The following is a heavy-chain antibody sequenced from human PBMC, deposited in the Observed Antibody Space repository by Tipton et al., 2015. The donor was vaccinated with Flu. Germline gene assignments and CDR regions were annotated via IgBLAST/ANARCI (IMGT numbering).Heavy chain of an antibody. CDR3: ARGTAGYFDS. CDR2: IYNSEYT. J-gene: IGHJ4*02. Sequence: TLSLTCTASGGSIGSYYWNWIRQPPGKGLEWIGYIYNSEYTKYNPSLKSRVTISVDTARKQFSLHLRSVTAADTAVYFCARGTAGYFDSWGQGTLVIVSS. CDR1: GGSIGSYY. V-gene: IGHV4-59*12. D-gene: IGHD6-13*01.